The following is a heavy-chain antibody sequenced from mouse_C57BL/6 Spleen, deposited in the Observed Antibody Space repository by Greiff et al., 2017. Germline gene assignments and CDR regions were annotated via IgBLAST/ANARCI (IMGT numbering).Heavy chain of an antibody. CDR2: INYDGSST. J-gene: IGHJ1*03. Sequence: EVQLVESEGGLVQPGSSMKLSCTASGFTFSDYYMAWVRQVPEKGLEWVANINYDGSSTYYLDSLKSRFIISRDNAKNILYLQMSSLKSEDTATYYCARGSSYDWYFDVWGTGTTVTVSS. D-gene: IGHD1-1*01. V-gene: IGHV5-16*01. CDR3: ARGSSYDWYFDV. CDR1: GFTFSDYY.